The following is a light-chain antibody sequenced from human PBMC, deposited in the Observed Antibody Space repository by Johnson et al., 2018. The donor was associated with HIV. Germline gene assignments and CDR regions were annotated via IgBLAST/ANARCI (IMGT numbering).Light chain of an antibody. V-gene: IGLV1-51*02. CDR1: SSNIENNY. J-gene: IGLJ1*01. CDR3: GTWDSSLSAYV. CDR2: ENN. Sequence: QPVLTQPPSVSAAPGQKVTISCSGSSSNIENNYVSWYQQLPGTAPKVLIYENNKRPSGIPDRFSGSKSGTSATLDITGHQTGDEADYYCGTWDSSLSAYVFVTGTKVTVL.